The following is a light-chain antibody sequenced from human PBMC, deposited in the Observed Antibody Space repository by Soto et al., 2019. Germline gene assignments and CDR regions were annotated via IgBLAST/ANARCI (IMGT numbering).Light chain of an antibody. Sequence: QSVLTQSSSASASLGSSVKLTCTLSSGHSSYIIAWHQQQTGKAPRYLMKLEGSGSYNKGSGDPDRFSGSSSGADRYLTISPSQFEDEAAYYCATWDINTHVVFGGGTKLTVL. CDR1: SGHSSYI. J-gene: IGLJ2*01. CDR2: LEGSGSY. CDR3: ATWDINTHVV. V-gene: IGLV4-60*02.